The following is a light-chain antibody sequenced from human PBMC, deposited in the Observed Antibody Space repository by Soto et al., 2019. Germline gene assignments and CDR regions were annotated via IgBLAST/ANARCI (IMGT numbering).Light chain of an antibody. J-gene: IGKJ1*01. CDR2: GAS. CDR3: QHYNNWPPWT. V-gene: IGKV3-15*01. Sequence: EIVMTQSPATLSVSPGERATLSCRASQSVTTNLAWYQQKPGQAPRLLIYGASTRATGIPARFSGSGSGTEFTLTISSLQFEDLAVYYCQHYNNWPPWTFGQGTKVEIK. CDR1: QSVTTN.